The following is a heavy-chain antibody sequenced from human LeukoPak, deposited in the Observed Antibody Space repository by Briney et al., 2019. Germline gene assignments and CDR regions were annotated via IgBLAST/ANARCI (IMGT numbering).Heavy chain of an antibody. D-gene: IGHD5-12*01. CDR1: GYTFTGYY. CDR3: AKNPYEYYFDY. CDR2: INPNSGGT. J-gene: IGHJ4*02. Sequence: ASVKVSRKASGYTFTGYYMHWVRQAPGQGLEWMGWINPNSGGTNYAQKFQGRVTMTRDTSINTAYMELSRLRTDDTAVYYCAKNPYEYYFDYWGQGTLVTVSS. V-gene: IGHV1-2*02.